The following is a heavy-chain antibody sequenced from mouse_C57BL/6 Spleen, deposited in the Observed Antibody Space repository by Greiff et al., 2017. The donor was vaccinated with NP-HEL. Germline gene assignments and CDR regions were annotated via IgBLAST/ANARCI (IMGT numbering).Heavy chain of an antibody. CDR1: GFTFSSYG. V-gene: IGHV5-6*02. J-gene: IGHJ2*01. D-gene: IGHD1-1*01. CDR2: ISSGGSYT. CDR3: ARPAITTVVEGYFDY. Sequence: DVKLVESGGDLVKPGGSLKLSCAASGFTFSSYGMSWVRQTPDKRLEWVATISSGGSYTYYPDSVKGRFTISRDNAKNTLYLQMSSLKSEDTAMYYCARPAITTVVEGYFDYWGQGTTLTVSS.